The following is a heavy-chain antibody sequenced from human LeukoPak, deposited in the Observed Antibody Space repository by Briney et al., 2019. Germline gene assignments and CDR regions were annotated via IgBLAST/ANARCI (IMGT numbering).Heavy chain of an antibody. CDR3: VRLRRNSDSSGYYYYYHY. Sequence: PGGSLRLSGAASQFTFSSYSMNWVGPAQGKGLEWVSSINRGGTHIYYADSLRGRFIISRDDAKNSLYLQMNSLRAEDTAVYYCVRLRRNSDSSGYYYYYHYWGQGTLVTVSS. J-gene: IGHJ1*01. CDR1: QFTFSSYS. D-gene: IGHD3-22*01. V-gene: IGHV3-21*01. CDR2: INRGGTHI.